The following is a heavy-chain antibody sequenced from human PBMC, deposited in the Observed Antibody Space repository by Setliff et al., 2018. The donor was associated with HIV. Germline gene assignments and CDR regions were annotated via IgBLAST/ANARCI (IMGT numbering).Heavy chain of an antibody. Sequence: VSGPTLVNPAQTLTLTCTFSGFSLSTSGVGVGWIRQPPGKALEWLALIYWDDDKRYSPSLKSRLTITKDTSKNQVVLTMTNMDPVDTATYYCAQDPVAGRGGAFDYWGQGTLVTVS. CDR3: AQDPVAGRGGAFDY. V-gene: IGHV2-5*02. J-gene: IGHJ4*02. D-gene: IGHD6-19*01. CDR2: IYWDDDK. CDR1: GFSLSTSGVG.